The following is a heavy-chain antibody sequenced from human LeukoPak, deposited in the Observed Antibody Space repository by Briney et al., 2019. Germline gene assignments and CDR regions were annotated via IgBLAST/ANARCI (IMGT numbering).Heavy chain of an antibody. CDR2: INTDIRST. Sequence: GSSVKVSCKASGGTFSSYAISWVRQAPGQGLEWMGWINTDIRSTNYAQKFQDRVTMTTDTSTTTAYMELRSLRSDDTAVYFCAREGESYFLDSWGQGTLVTVSS. CDR1: GGTFSSYA. V-gene: IGHV1-18*01. D-gene: IGHD2/OR15-2a*01. CDR3: AREGESYFLDS. J-gene: IGHJ4*02.